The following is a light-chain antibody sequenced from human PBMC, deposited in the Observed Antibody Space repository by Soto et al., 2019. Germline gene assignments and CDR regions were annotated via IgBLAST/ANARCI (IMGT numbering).Light chain of an antibody. CDR2: AAS. CDR1: QSISNF. Sequence: DIQMTQSPSSLSASVGDRVTITCRASQSISNFLNWYQQKPGKAPKVLIYAASSLQSGVPSRFSGSGSGTDFTLTISSLQPGYFATYYCQQSYSAPPDTFGQGTKFEI. J-gene: IGKJ1*01. CDR3: QQSYSAPPDT. V-gene: IGKV1-39*01.